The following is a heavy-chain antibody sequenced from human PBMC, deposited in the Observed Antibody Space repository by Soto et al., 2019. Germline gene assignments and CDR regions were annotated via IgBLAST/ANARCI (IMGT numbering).Heavy chain of an antibody. CDR2: IWYDGSNK. CDR1: GFTFSSYA. Sequence: QVQLVESGGGVVQPGRSLRLSCAASGFTFSSYAMHWVRQAPGKGLEWVAVIWYDGSNKYYADSVKGRFTISRDNSKNTLYLQMNSLRAEDTAVYYCARDSVGAGLLDYWGQGTLVTVSS. CDR3: ARDSVGAGLLDY. D-gene: IGHD1-26*01. V-gene: IGHV3-33*01. J-gene: IGHJ4*02.